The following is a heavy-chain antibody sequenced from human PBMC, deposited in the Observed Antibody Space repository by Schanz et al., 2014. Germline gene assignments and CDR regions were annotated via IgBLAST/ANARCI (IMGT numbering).Heavy chain of an antibody. Sequence: QVQLVQSGAEVKKPGASVKVSCKASGYTFTSYGIKWVRQAPGQGLEWMGWINAGTGNTEYSQKFQGRVTITRDTLASTAYMDLSSLRPEDTAVYYCARSNYYDNSDYYNSFDYWGQGTLVTVSS. CDR2: INAGTGNT. V-gene: IGHV1-18*01. CDR1: GYTFTSYG. D-gene: IGHD3-22*01. CDR3: ARSNYYDNSDYYNSFDY. J-gene: IGHJ4*02.